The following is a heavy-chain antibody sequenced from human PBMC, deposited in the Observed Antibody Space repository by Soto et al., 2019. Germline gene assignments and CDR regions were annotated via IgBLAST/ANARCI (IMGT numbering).Heavy chain of an antibody. CDR2: ISGSGGST. V-gene: IGHV3-23*01. Sequence: GGSLRLFCAASGFTFSSYAMSWVRQAPGKGLEWVSAISGSGGSTYYADSVKGRFTISRDNSKNTLYLQMNSLRAEDTAVYYCARRIIVATTIPSYFDYWGQGTLVTVSS. D-gene: IGHD5-12*01. CDR3: ARRIIVATTIPSYFDY. J-gene: IGHJ4*02. CDR1: GFTFSSYA.